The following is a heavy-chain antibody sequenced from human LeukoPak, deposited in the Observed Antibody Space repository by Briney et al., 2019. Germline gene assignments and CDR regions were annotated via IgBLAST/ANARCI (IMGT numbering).Heavy chain of an antibody. CDR3: ARGSYYYYYMDV. Sequence: SETLSLTCTVSGGSISSSTYYWGWIRQPPGRGLEWIGSIYYSGSTYYNPSLKSRVTISVDTSKNQFSLKLSSVTAADTAVYYCARGSYYYYYMDVWGKGTTVTVSS. CDR2: IYYSGST. V-gene: IGHV4-39*01. J-gene: IGHJ6*03. CDR1: GGSISSSTYY.